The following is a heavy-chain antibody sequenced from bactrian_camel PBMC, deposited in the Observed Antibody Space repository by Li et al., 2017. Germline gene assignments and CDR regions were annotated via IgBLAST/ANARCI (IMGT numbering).Heavy chain of an antibody. V-gene: IGHV3S55*01. J-gene: IGHJ4*01. CDR3: AAESLGGGYCYTGHRYNY. Sequence: HVQLVESGGGSVQAGGSLRLSCAASGFTFSRACTGWFRQAPGKERERVALINLYGTTTYGDSVKGRFTISKDNVKNTLYLQMNSLKPEDTAMYYCAAESLGGGYCYTGHRYNYWGQGTQVTVS. CDR1: GFTFSRAC. CDR2: INLYGTT. D-gene: IGHD2*01.